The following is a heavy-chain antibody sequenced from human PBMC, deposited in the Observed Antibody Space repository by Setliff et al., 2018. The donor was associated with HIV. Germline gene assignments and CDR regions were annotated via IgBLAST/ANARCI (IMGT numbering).Heavy chain of an antibody. V-gene: IGHV3-23*01. J-gene: IGHJ3*02. CDR2: ITGSGEST. CDR3: AKGYYYDRVEGFDI. D-gene: IGHD3-22*01. CDR1: GFTFNSYA. Sequence: GSLRLSCAASGFTFNSYAMNWVRQAPGKGLEWVSVITGSGESTYYADSVKGRFTISRDNSKNTLYLQMNSLRAEDTAIYYCAKGYYYDRVEGFDIWGQGTMVTVSS.